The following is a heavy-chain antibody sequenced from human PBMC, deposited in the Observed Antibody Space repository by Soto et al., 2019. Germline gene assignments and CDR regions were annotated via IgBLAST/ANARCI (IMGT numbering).Heavy chain of an antibody. J-gene: IGHJ6*02. CDR3: ARGGYCSSTSCFVYYYYGMDV. D-gene: IGHD2-2*01. CDR2: ISAYNGNT. Sequence: ASVKVSCKASGYTFTSYGISWVRQAPGQGLEWMGWISAYNGNTNYAQKLQGRVTMTTDTSTSTAYMELRSLRSDDTAVYYCARGGYCSSTSCFVYYYYGMDVWGQGTTVTVS. V-gene: IGHV1-18*04. CDR1: GYTFTSYG.